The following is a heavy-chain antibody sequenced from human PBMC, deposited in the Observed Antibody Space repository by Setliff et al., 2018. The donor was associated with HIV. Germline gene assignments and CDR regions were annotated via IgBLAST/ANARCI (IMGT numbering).Heavy chain of an antibody. Sequence: LSLTCAVSRSYISGSYYWAWIRQPPGKGLEWIGNIYPSGSIHPSGATNYNPSLKGRVTMSLDTSNNQFSLKVNSVTAADTAIYYCARGGPTVAYGVDVWGQGTTVTVSS. CDR3: ARGGPTVAYGVDV. V-gene: IGHV4-38-2*01. J-gene: IGHJ6*02. D-gene: IGHD4-17*01. CDR2: IYPSGSIHPSGAT. CDR1: RSYISGSYY.